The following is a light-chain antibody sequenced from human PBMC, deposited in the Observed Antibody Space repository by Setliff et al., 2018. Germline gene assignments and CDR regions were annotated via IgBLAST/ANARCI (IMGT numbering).Light chain of an antibody. V-gene: IGLV2-14*01. CDR1: STDVGSYNY. Sequence: QSDLTQPASVSGSPGQSITISCTGTSTDVGSYNYVSWYQQHPGRAPKLMISEVSNRPSGVSNRFSGSKSGNTASLTISGLQAEDEADYYCSSYTTSTTYVFGTGTKVTVL. J-gene: IGLJ1*01. CDR2: EVS. CDR3: SSYTTSTTYV.